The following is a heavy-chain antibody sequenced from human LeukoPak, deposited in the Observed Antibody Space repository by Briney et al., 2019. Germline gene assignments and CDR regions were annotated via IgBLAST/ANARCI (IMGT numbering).Heavy chain of an antibody. J-gene: IGHJ4*02. Sequence: GGSLRLSCAASGFTFSSYGIHWVRQAPGKGLEWVAVISYDGSNKYYADSVKGRFTISRDNSKNTLYLQMNSLRAEDTAVYYCAKDTVRGYWGQGNLVTVSS. CDR1: GFTFSSYG. D-gene: IGHD4-11*01. CDR3: AKDTVRGY. V-gene: IGHV3-30*18. CDR2: ISYDGSNK.